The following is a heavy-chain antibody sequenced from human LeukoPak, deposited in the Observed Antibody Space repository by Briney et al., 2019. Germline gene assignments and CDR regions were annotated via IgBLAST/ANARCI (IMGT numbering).Heavy chain of an antibody. J-gene: IGHJ4*02. CDR1: GFTFSSYS. Sequence: PGGSLRLSCAASGFTFSSYSMNWVRQAPGKGLEWVSSISSSSYIYYADSVKGRFTISRDNAKNSLYLQMNSLRAEDTAVYYCARDRDSMVRALDYWGQGTLVTVSS. CDR2: ISSSSYI. V-gene: IGHV3-21*01. D-gene: IGHD3-10*01. CDR3: ARDRDSMVRALDY.